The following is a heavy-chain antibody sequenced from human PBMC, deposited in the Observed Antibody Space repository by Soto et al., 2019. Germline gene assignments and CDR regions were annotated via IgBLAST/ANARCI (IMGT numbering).Heavy chain of an antibody. CDR2: IIPIFGTA. D-gene: IGHD2-15*01. V-gene: IGHV1-69*13. Sequence: GASVKVSCKASGGTFSSYAISWVRQAPGQGLEWMGGIIPIFGTANYAQKFQGRVTITADESTSTAYMERRSLRSEDPAVYYCARDSRYCSGGSCYLLPGFAYWRKGTLVTVSS. CDR1: GGTFSSYA. J-gene: IGHJ4*02. CDR3: ARDSRYCSGGSCYLLPGFAY.